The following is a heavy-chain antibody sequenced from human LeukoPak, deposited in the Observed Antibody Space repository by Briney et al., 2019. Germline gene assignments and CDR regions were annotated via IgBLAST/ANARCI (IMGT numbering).Heavy chain of an antibody. D-gene: IGHD3-22*01. CDR2: IIPILGIA. CDR3: ARGFGVNYYDSSGYYPGYFQH. J-gene: IGHJ1*01. CDR1: GGTFSSYA. V-gene: IGHV1-69*04. Sequence: ASVKVSCKASGGTFSSYAISWVRQAPGQGLEWMGRIIPILGIANYAQKFQGRVTITADKSTSTAYMELSSLRSEDTAVYYCARGFGVNYYDSSGYYPGYFQHWGQGTLVTVSS.